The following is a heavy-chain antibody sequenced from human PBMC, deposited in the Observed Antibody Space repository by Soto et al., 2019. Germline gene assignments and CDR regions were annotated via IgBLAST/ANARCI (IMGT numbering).Heavy chain of an antibody. CDR1: GGSVSSGSYY. D-gene: IGHD1-26*01. CDR2: IYYSGST. V-gene: IGHV4-61*01. J-gene: IGHJ4*02. Sequence: SETLSLTCTVSGGSVSSGSYYWSWIRQPPGKGLEWIGYIYYSGSTNYNPSLKSRVTISVDTSKNQFSLKLSSVTAADTAVYYCARYRGTLFDYWGQGTLVTVSS. CDR3: ARYRGTLFDY.